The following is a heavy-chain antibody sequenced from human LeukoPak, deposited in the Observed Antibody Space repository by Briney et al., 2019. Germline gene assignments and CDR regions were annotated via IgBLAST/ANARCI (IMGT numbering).Heavy chain of an antibody. J-gene: IGHJ6*03. V-gene: IGHV3-11*01. CDR3: ARGGNPRYYYYYYMDV. D-gene: IGHD1-14*01. CDR1: GFTFSDYN. CDR2: ISRSGSTK. Sequence: GGSLRLSCAASGFTFSDYNMRWIRQAPGKGLEWVSSISRSGSTKYYADSVKGRFTISRDNAKNSLYLQMNRLRDEDTGVYYCARGGNPRYYYYYYMDVWGKGTTVTISS.